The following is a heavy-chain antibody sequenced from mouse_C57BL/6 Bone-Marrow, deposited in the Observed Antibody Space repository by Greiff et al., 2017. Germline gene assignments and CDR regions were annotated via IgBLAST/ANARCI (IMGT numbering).Heavy chain of an antibody. CDR1: GFTFSSYG. CDR2: ISSGGSYT. V-gene: IGHV5-6*01. J-gene: IGHJ3*01. CDR3: ARGGLRAAWFAY. D-gene: IGHD1-1*01. Sequence: EVMLVESGGDLVKPGGSLKLSCAASGFTFSSYGMPWVRQTPDKRLAWVATISSGGSYTYYPDSVKGRFTISRDNAKNTLYLQMSSLKSEDTAMYYCARGGLRAAWFAYWGQGTLVTVSA.